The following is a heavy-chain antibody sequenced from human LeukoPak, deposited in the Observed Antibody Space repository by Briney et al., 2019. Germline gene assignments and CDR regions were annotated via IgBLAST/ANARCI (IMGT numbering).Heavy chain of an antibody. Sequence: GGSLRLSCAASRFTFSNYGVNWVRQAPGKGLEWVSYINSRSSTICYADSVRGRFTISRDNAKNSLYLQMNSLKAEDTAIYHCAREVGTPQAFDIWGQGTMVTVSS. J-gene: IGHJ3*02. D-gene: IGHD1-26*01. CDR1: RFTFSNYG. CDR3: AREVGTPQAFDI. CDR2: INSRSSTI. V-gene: IGHV3-48*01.